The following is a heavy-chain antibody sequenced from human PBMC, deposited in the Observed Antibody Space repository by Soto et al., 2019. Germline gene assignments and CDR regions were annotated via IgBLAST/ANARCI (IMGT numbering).Heavy chain of an antibody. CDR2: INHSGST. CDR1: GGSFSGYY. CDR3: ARAHSSGWYFYYYGMDV. Sequence: SETLSLTCAVYGGSFSGYYWSWIRQPPGKGLEWIREINHSGSTNYNPSIKSRVTISVDTSKNQLSLKLSSVTAADTAVYYCARAHSSGWYFYYYGMDVWGQGTTVTVSS. V-gene: IGHV4-34*01. D-gene: IGHD6-19*01. J-gene: IGHJ6*02.